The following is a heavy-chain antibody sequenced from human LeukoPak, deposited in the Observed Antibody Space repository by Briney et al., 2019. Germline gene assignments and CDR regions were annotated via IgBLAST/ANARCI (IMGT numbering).Heavy chain of an antibody. Sequence: GASVKVSCKASGYTFIDHYIHWVRQAPGQGLEWMGWFNPNGGVTNLAQKFQGRVTMTRDTSISTAHMQLNMLRYDDTAVYYCARDRGGIVIGPVPDYWGQGTLVTVS. V-gene: IGHV1-2*02. D-gene: IGHD2-2*01. CDR1: GYTFIDHY. CDR2: FNPNGGVT. CDR3: ARDRGGIVIGPVPDY. J-gene: IGHJ4*02.